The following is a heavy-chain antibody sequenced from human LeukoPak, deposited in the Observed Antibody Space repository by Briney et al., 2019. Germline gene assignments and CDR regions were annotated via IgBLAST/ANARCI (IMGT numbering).Heavy chain of an antibody. J-gene: IGHJ4*02. CDR3: ARVQPGYSSSWWYFDY. Sequence: PGGSLRLSCAASGFTFSSYSMNWVRQAPGKGLEWVSSISGSSSYIYYADSVKGRFTISRDNAKNSLYLQMNSLRAEDTAVYYCARVQPGYSSSWWYFDYWGQGTLVTVSS. V-gene: IGHV3-21*01. CDR1: GFTFSSYS. D-gene: IGHD6-13*01. CDR2: ISGSSSYI.